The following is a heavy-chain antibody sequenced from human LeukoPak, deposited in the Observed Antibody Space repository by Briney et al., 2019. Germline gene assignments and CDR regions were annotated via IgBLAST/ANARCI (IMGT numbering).Heavy chain of an antibody. D-gene: IGHD4-23*01. J-gene: IGHJ4*02. Sequence: PSQTLSLTCSVSGGSISSDAYDWSCIRQHPGNGPEWIGNIYGSGATYYNPSLRSRPTISVDTSKNQFSLKLSSVTAADTAVYYCARHGIAVVTRPLPIDYWGQGTLVTVSS. CDR1: GGSISSDAYD. CDR2: IYGSGAT. CDR3: ARHGIAVVTRPLPIDY. V-gene: IGHV4-30-4*08.